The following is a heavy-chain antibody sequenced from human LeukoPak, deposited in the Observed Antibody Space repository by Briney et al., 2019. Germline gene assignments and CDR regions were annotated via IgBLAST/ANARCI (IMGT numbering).Heavy chain of an antibody. CDR1: GGSISSSSYY. D-gene: IGHD6-19*01. V-gene: IGHV4-39*07. Sequence: SETLSLTCTVSGGSISSSSYYWGWIRQPPGKGLEWIGSIYYSGSTYYNPSLKSRVTISIDTSKNQFSLNLSPVTAADTAVYYCVRDLNDFYGSTCQGGCYFDYWGQGTLVTVSS. CDR2: IYYSGST. J-gene: IGHJ4*02. CDR3: VRDLNDFYGSTCQGGCYFDY.